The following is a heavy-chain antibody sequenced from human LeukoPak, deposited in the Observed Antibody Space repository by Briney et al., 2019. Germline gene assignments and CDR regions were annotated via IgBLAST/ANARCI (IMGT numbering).Heavy chain of an antibody. J-gene: IGHJ5*02. Sequence: SETLSLTCTVSGGSIGNNHYYWGWIRQPPGKGLEWIGSIYYSGSTYYNPSLKSRVTISVDTSKNQFSLTLSSVTATDTAVYYCARDCLTMVRGVIMGTRWFDPWGQGTLVTVSS. V-gene: IGHV4-39*07. CDR1: GGSIGNNHYY. CDR2: IYYSGST. D-gene: IGHD3-10*01. CDR3: ARDCLTMVRGVIMGTRWFDP.